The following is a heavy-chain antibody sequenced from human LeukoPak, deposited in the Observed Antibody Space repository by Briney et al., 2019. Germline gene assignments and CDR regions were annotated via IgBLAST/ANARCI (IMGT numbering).Heavy chain of an antibody. D-gene: IGHD1-1*01. J-gene: IGHJ5*02. CDR3: ASELGTTEGANWFDP. CDR1: GYTFTSYD. Sequence: ASVKVSCKASGYTFTSYDINWVRQATGXXXXXMGWMNPNGGNTGYAQKFQGRVTMTRNTSISTAYMELSSLRSEDTAVYYCASELGTTEGANWFDPWGQGTLVTVSS. V-gene: IGHV1-8*01. CDR2: MNPNGGNT.